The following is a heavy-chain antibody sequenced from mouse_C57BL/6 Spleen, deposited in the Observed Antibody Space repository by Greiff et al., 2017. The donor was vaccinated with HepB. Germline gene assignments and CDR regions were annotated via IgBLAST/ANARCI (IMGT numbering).Heavy chain of an antibody. D-gene: IGHD1-1*01. CDR1: GYTFTSYW. CDR3: ARSPITTVVAKDYFDY. Sequence: QVQLQQPGAELVKPGASVKLSCKASGYTFTSYWMHWVKQRPGRGLEWIGRIDPNSGGTKYNEKFKSKATLTVDKPSSTAYMQLSSLTSEDSAVYYCARSPITTVVAKDYFDYWGQGTTLTVSS. J-gene: IGHJ2*01. CDR2: IDPNSGGT. V-gene: IGHV1-72*01.